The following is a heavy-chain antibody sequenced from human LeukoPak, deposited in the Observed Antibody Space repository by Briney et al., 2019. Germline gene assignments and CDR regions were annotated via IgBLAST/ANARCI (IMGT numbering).Heavy chain of an antibody. D-gene: IGHD3-22*01. V-gene: IGHV4-4*07. J-gene: IGHJ5*02. CDR3: ARDKSSGFHNWFDP. CDR2: IYGSGNS. Sequence: SETLSLTCTVSGGFISTYYWSWIRQPAGKGLEWIGRIYGSGNSDYNPSLKSWVTMSVDTSKNQFSLKLNSATAADTAVYYCARDKSSGFHNWFDPWSQGTLVTVSS. CDR1: GGFISTYY.